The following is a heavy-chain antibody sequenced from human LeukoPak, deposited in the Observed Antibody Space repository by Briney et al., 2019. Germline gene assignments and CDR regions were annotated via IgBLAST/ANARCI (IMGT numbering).Heavy chain of an antibody. CDR1: GFTFSSYE. CDR2: ISSSGSTI. CDR3: ARAPYGVFDY. D-gene: IGHD4-17*01. V-gene: IGHV3-48*03. J-gene: IGHJ4*02. Sequence: PGGSLRLSCAASGFTFSSYEMNWVRQAPGKGLEWVSYISSSGSTIYYADSVKGRFTISRDNAKNSLYLQMNSLRAEDTAVHYCARAPYGVFDYWGQGTLVTVSS.